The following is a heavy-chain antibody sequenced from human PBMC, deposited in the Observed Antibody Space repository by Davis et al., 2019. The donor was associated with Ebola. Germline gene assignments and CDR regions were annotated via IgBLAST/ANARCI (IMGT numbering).Heavy chain of an antibody. D-gene: IGHD4-17*01. J-gene: IGHJ3*02. CDR3: ARGTTVTSHDAFDI. V-gene: IGHV3-66*01. CDR1: GFTVSSNY. CDR2: IYSGGST. Sequence: PGGSLRLSCAASGFTVSSNYMSWVRQAPGKGLEWVSVIYSGGSTYYADSVKGRFTISRDNSKNTLYLQMNSLRAEDTAVYYCARGTTVTSHDAFDIWGQGTMVTVSS.